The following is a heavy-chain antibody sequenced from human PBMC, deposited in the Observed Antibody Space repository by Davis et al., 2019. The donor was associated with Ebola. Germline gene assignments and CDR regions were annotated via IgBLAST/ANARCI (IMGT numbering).Heavy chain of an antibody. D-gene: IGHD3-16*02. V-gene: IGHV4-59*08. CDR3: ARHGYLVIPTAAYNWFDP. Sequence: SETLSLTCTVSGGSITTYYWGWIRQSPEKGLEWIGYLHYSGGTYYNPSLKSRVTISVDTSKNQFSLKLNSVTAADTAVYYCARHGYLVIPTAAYNWFDPWGQGTLVTVSS. CDR2: LHYSGGT. J-gene: IGHJ5*02. CDR1: GGSITTYY.